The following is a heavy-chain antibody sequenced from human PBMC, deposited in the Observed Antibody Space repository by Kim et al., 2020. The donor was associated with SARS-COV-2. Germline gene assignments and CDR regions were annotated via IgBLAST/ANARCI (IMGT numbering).Heavy chain of an antibody. CDR3: ARDLRRYESHWFDP. CDR2: ISSSSSYI. Sequence: GGSLRLSCAASGFTFSSYSMNWVRQAPGKGLEWVSSISSSSSYIYYADSVKGRFTISRDNAKNSLYLQMTSLRAEDTAVYYCARDLRRYESHWFDPWGQGTLVTVSS. D-gene: IGHD3-22*01. V-gene: IGHV3-21*01. CDR1: GFTFSSYS. J-gene: IGHJ5*02.